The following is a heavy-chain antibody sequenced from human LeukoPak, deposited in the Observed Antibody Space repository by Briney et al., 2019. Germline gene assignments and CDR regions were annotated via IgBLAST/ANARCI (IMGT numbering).Heavy chain of an antibody. Sequence: GGSLRLSCAASGFTFSTYAMDWVRQAPGKGLQGVSAFSRRGTTHYADSVKGRFTISRDNSKNTLYLQMNSLRAEDTAVYYCANPVRLGELSPYDYWGQGTLVTVSS. CDR1: GFTFSTYA. J-gene: IGHJ4*02. CDR2: FSRRGTT. D-gene: IGHD3-16*02. CDR3: ANPVRLGELSPYDY. V-gene: IGHV3-23*01.